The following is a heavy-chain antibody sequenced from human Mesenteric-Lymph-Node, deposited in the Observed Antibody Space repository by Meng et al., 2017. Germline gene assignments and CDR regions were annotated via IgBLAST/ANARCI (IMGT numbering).Heavy chain of an antibody. V-gene: IGHV1-18*01. D-gene: IGHD6-13*01. J-gene: IGHJ4*02. CDR2: ISTYSGKT. CDR1: GYTFTSYG. Sequence: ASVKVSCKASGYTFTSYGISWVRQAPGQGLEWMGWISTYSGKTNYVEQVQGRVTMTTDTSTSTTYMELSRLRSDDTAVYYCAKAAGLDYWGQGTLVTVSS. CDR3: AKAAGLDY.